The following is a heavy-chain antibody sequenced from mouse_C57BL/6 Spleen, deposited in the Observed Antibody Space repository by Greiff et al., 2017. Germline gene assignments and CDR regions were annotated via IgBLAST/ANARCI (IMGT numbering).Heavy chain of an antibody. CDR3: AVRIYYDSFYAMDY. Sequence: VQLQQSGAELARPGASVKLSCKASGYTFTSYGISWVKQRTGQGLEWIGEIYPRSGNTSYNEKFKGKATLTADKSSRPAYMELRSMTSENSTVYCCAVRIYYDSFYAMDYWGQGTSVTVSS. CDR2: IYPRSGNT. D-gene: IGHD2-4*01. V-gene: IGHV1-81*01. J-gene: IGHJ4*01. CDR1: GYTFTSYG.